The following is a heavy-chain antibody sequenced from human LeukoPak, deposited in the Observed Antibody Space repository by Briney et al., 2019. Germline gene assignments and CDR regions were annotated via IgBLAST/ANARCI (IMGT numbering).Heavy chain of an antibody. V-gene: IGHV4-61*02. J-gene: IGHJ4*02. D-gene: IGHD2-21*02. CDR1: GGSISSGSYY. CDR3: ARRGTCGGDCYSVAGEVDY. CDR2: IYTSGST. Sequence: SETLSLTCTVSGGSISSGSYYWSWIRQPAGKGLEWIGRIYTSGSTNYNPSLKSRVTISVDTSKNQFSLKLSSVTAADTAVYYCARRGTCGGDCYSVAGEVDYWGQGTLVTVSS.